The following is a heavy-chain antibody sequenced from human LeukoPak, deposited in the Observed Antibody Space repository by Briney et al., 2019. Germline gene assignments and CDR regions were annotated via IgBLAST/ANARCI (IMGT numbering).Heavy chain of an antibody. J-gene: IGHJ6*02. CDR3: AREDLVPLRGIDV. V-gene: IGHV3-30-3*01. Sequence: GGSLRLSCAASGFTFSSYAMHWVRQAPGKGLEWVAVISYDGSNKYYADSVKGRFTISRDNSKNTLYLQMNSLRAEDTAVYYCAREDLVPLRGIDVWGQGTTVTVSS. CDR1: GFTFSSYA. CDR2: ISYDGSNK.